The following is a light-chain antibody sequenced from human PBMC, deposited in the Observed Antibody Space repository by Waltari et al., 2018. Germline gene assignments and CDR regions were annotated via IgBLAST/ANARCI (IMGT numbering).Light chain of an antibody. Sequence: DIQMTQSPSTLSASVGDTVTLSCRASQSISSWLAWYQRKPGTAPSLLSYDASRLDIGVPSRFSASGSGTEFTLTISSLQPDDFATYYCQQYNSYPVTFGQGTKLEIK. CDR3: QQYNSYPVT. CDR1: QSISSW. V-gene: IGKV1-5*01. J-gene: IGKJ2*01. CDR2: DAS.